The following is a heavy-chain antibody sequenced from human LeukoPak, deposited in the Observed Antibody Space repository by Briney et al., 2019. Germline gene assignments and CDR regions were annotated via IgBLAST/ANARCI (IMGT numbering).Heavy chain of an antibody. V-gene: IGHV4-61*02. Sequence: PSETLSLTCTLSGGSISSGSDYWSWIRQPAGKGLEWHGRIYTIGSPNYNTSLQGRVTISVVTSNNQFSLKLSSVTAADTAVYYCARHWGYSYGYYYYYYYLDVWGKGTTVTISS. D-gene: IGHD5-18*01. J-gene: IGHJ6*03. CDR2: IYTIGSP. CDR3: ARHWGYSYGYYYYYYYLDV. CDR1: GGSISSGSDY.